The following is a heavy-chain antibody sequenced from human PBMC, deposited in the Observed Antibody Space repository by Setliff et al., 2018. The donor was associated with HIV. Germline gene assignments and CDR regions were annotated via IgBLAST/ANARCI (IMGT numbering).Heavy chain of an antibody. V-gene: IGHV4-30-2*03. CDR2: IFYGGNT. Sequence: SETLSLTCNVSGGSISSGGYSWTWIRQPPGKGLEWIGSIFYGGNTYYNPSLKSRVAISVDTSKNHFSLRLSSVTAADTAVYYCARGHTWNYYGGDYFDYWGQGSLVTVSS. CDR3: ARGHTWNYYGGDYFDY. CDR1: GGSISSGGYS. J-gene: IGHJ4*02. D-gene: IGHD1-7*01.